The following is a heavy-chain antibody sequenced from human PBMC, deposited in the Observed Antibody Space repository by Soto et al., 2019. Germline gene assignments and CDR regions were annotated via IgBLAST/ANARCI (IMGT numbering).Heavy chain of an antibody. J-gene: IGHJ4*02. CDR3: ARDGTLYDSSGYYYLY. CDR2: IIPMFGKA. Sequence: QVQLVQSGAEVKKPGSSVKVSCKASGGTFSRYAINWVRQAPGQGLEWMGGIIPMFGKANYAQKFQGRVTITEAESTSTGYMELRSLISEDTAVYYCARDGTLYDSSGYYYLYWGQGTLVTVSS. V-gene: IGHV1-69*01. D-gene: IGHD3-22*01. CDR1: GGTFSRYA.